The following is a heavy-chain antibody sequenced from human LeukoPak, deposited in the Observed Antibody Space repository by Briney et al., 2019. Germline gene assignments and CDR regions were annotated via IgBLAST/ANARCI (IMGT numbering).Heavy chain of an antibody. Sequence: GGSLRLSCEASEFIFSSYGMHWVRQAPGKGLEWVAAIWDDGSEKYYGDSVRGRFTISRDNSKNTLYLQMDSLRAEDTAVYYCARDAANHLNWFDRWGQGTLVTV. D-gene: IGHD6-13*01. CDR1: EFIFSSYG. J-gene: IGHJ5*02. V-gene: IGHV3-33*01. CDR2: IWDDGSEK. CDR3: ARDAANHLNWFDR.